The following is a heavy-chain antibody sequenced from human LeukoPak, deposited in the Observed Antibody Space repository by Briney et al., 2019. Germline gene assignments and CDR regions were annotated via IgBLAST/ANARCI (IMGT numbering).Heavy chain of an antibody. V-gene: IGHV4-34*01. D-gene: IGHD3-22*01. CDR2: INHSGST. CDR3: ARRRYYYDSSGKSSFSDASDI. J-gene: IGHJ3*02. CDR1: GGSFSGYY. Sequence: SETLSLTCAVYGGSFSGYYWSWIRQPPGKGLEWIGEINHSGSTNYNPSLKSRVTISVDTSKNQFSLKLSSVTAADTAVYYCARRRYYYDSSGKSSFSDASDIWGQGTMVTVSS.